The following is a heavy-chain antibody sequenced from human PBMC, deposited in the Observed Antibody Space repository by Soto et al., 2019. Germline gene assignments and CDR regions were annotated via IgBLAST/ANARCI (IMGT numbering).Heavy chain of an antibody. CDR3: AKDLSTGLWPTYSDY. V-gene: IGHV3-23*01. Sequence: PGVSLILSCSASGFSFSTYTMSWVRQAPGKGLEWVSGISSSGGNTYYSDSVKGRFTISRDNSKDTLFLQMNRLGAEDTALHFCAKDLSTGLWPTYSDYSDQGILVAVAS. CDR2: ISSSGGNT. J-gene: IGHJ4*02. CDR1: GFSFSTYT. D-gene: IGHD2-21*01.